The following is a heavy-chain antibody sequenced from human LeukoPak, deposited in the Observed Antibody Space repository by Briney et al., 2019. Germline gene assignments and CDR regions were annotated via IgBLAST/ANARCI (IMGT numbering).Heavy chain of an antibody. Sequence: GGSLRLSCAASGFTFSTDGIHWVRQAPGKRPEWVANINFDGSAKYYADSLKGRFTISRDNSKNTLYLETNSLRVEDTAVYYCAKGVSGNSFYLDYWGQGTLVTVSS. V-gene: IGHV3-30*02. J-gene: IGHJ4*02. CDR3: AKGVSGNSFYLDY. CDR1: GFTFSTDG. CDR2: INFDGSAK. D-gene: IGHD1-20*01.